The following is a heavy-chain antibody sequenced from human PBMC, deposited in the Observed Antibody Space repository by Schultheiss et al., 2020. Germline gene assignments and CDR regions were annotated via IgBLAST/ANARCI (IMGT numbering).Heavy chain of an antibody. Sequence: GGSLRLSCAASGFTFSSYALSWVRQAPGKGLEWVSTISASGGITSYADSVKGRFTISRDNSKNTLYLQMNSLRTEDTALYYCALSGSYLGYFDYWGQGTLVTVPS. V-gene: IGHV3-23*01. CDR3: ALSGSYLGYFDY. J-gene: IGHJ4*02. CDR1: GFTFSSYA. CDR2: ISASGGIT. D-gene: IGHD1-26*01.